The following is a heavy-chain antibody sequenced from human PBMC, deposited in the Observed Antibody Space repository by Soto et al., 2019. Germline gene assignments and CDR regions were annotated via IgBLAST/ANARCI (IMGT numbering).Heavy chain of an antibody. CDR3: ANREAILEWLSLAFDI. V-gene: IGHV3-23*01. CDR1: GFTFSSYA. D-gene: IGHD3-3*01. Sequence: EVQLLESGGGLVQPGGSLRLSCAASGFTFSSYAMSWVRQAPGKGLEWVSAISGSGGSTYYADSVKGRFTISRDNSKNTLYLQMNSLRAEDTAVYYCANREAILEWLSLAFDIWGQGTMVTVSS. CDR2: ISGSGGST. J-gene: IGHJ3*02.